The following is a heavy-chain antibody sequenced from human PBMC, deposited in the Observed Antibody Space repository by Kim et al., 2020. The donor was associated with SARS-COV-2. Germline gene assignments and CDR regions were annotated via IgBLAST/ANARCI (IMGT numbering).Heavy chain of an antibody. CDR3: AKDKRAVGSGWTNYYYGMFV. D-gene: IGHD6-19*01. CDR1: GFTFDDYA. J-gene: IGHJ6*04. CDR2: ISWNSGSI. V-gene: IGHV3-9*01. Sequence: GGSLRLSCAASGFTFDDYAMHWVRQAPGKGLEWVSGISWNSGSIGYADSVKGRFTISRDNAKNSLYLQMNSLRAEDTALYYCAKDKRAVGSGWTNYYYGMFVWGEGTTVTVPS.